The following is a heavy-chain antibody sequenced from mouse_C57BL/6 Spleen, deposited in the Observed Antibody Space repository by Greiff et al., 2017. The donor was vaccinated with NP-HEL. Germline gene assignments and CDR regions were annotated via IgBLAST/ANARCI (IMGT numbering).Heavy chain of an antibody. J-gene: IGHJ4*01. Sequence: VHLVESGAELVKPGASVKLSCKASGYTFTEYTIHWVKQRSGQGLEWIGWFYPGSGSIKYNEKFKDKATLTADKSSSTVYMELSRLTSEDSAVYFCARHEEGNSGTGGAMDYWGQGTSVTVSS. CDR3: ARHEEGNSGTGGAMDY. CDR2: FYPGSGSI. V-gene: IGHV1-62-2*01. CDR1: GYTFTEYT. D-gene: IGHD3-3*01.